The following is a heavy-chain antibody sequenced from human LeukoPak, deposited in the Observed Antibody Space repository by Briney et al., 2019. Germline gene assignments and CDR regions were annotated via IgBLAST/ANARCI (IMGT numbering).Heavy chain of an antibody. J-gene: IGHJ6*03. CDR2: IYPGDSDT. D-gene: IGHD6-6*01. V-gene: IGHV5-51*01. Sequence: KPGESLKISCKGSGYIFTSYWIGWVRQMPGKGLEWMGIIYPGDSDTRYSPSFQGQVTISADKSISTAYLQWSSLKASDTAMYYCARHRGEYSSSDVYYYYYYYMDVWGKGTTVTVSS. CDR3: ARHRGEYSSSDVYYYYYYYMDV. CDR1: GYIFTSYW.